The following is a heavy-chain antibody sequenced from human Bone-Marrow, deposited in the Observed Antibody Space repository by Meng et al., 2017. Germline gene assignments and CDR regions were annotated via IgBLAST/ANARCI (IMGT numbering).Heavy chain of an antibody. Sequence: ASAQVSCKASGYTFTSYGISWVRQAPGQGLEWMGWIRAYNGNTNYAQKIQGRVTMTTDTSTSTAYMKLRSLRSDDTAVYYCARVPSAYSSSWYLIDYWGQGTLVTGSS. CDR2: IRAYNGNT. CDR1: GYTFTSYG. V-gene: IGHV1-18*01. CDR3: ARVPSAYSSSWYLIDY. J-gene: IGHJ4*02. D-gene: IGHD6-13*01.